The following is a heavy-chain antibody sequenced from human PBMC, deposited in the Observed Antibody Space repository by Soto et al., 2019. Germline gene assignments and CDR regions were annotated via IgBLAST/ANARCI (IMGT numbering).Heavy chain of an antibody. Sequence: QVQLVQSGAEVKKPGASVKVSCKASGYMFTSYDINWVRQATGQGFEWMGWMNPNSGNTGYAQKFQGRVTMTRDTSITTAYMELNSLRSEDTAVYYCERSPRNWGFDYWGQGTLVTVSS. J-gene: IGHJ4*02. V-gene: IGHV1-8*01. CDR1: GYMFTSYD. D-gene: IGHD7-27*01. CDR3: ERSPRNWGFDY. CDR2: MNPNSGNT.